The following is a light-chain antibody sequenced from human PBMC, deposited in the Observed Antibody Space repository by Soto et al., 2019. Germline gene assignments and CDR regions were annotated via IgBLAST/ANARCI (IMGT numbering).Light chain of an antibody. CDR3: QQYNNWPS. CDR2: DAS. Sequence: DIQMTQSPSSVSASVGDRVTITCRASQSISSWLAWYQQKPGKAPKLLIYDASSLESGVPSRFSGSGSGTEFTLTISSLQSEDFAVYFCQQYNNWPSFGQGTKVDIK. J-gene: IGKJ1*01. V-gene: IGKV1-5*01. CDR1: QSISSW.